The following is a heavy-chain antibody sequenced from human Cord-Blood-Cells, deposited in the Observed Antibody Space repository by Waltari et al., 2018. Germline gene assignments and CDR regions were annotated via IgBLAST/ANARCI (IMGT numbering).Heavy chain of an antibody. CDR1: GFTFSSYW. CDR3: ARDITMVRGDDAFDI. J-gene: IGHJ3*02. Sequence: EVQLVESGGGLVQPGGSLRLSCAASGFTFSSYWMHWVRQAPGKGLVGVTRIIRDGRSTSYSESVKGRFTISRDNAKNTLYLQMNSLRAEDTAVYYCARDITMVRGDDAFDIWGQGTMVTVSS. D-gene: IGHD3-10*01. CDR2: IIRDGRST. V-gene: IGHV3-74*01.